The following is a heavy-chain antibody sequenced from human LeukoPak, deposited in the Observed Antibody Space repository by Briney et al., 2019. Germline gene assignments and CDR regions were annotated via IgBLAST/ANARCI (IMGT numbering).Heavy chain of an antibody. Sequence: ASVKVSCKASGYTFTSYDINWVRQATGQGLEWMGWMNPNSGNTGYAQKFQGRVTMTRNASISTAYMELSSLRSEDTAVYYCARVSAARRGYNWFDPWGQGTLVTVSS. D-gene: IGHD6-6*01. CDR3: ARVSAARRGYNWFDP. J-gene: IGHJ5*02. CDR2: MNPNSGNT. V-gene: IGHV1-8*01. CDR1: GYTFTSYD.